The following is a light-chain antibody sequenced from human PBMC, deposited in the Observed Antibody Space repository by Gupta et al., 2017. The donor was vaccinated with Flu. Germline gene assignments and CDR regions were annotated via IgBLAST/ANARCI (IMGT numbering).Light chain of an antibody. CDR1: SSDVGGYNY. Sequence: QSALTQPASVSGSPGQSIPISCTGTSSDVGGYNYVSWYQQHPGKAPKLMIYEVSNRPSGVSNRFSGSKSGNTASLTISGLQAEDEADYYCSSYTSSSPSGYVFGTGTKVTVL. CDR3: SSYTSSSPSGYV. CDR2: EVS. V-gene: IGLV2-14*01. J-gene: IGLJ1*01.